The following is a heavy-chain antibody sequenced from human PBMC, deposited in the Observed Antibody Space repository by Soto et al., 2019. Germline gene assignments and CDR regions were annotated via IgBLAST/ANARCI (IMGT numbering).Heavy chain of an antibody. D-gene: IGHD5-18*01. CDR3: AKDQTGYSYGPFDY. J-gene: IGHJ4*02. Sequence: GGSLRLSCAASGFTVSSNYMSWVRQAPGKGLEWVSVIYSGGSTYYADSVKGRFTISRDNSKNTLYLQMNSLRAEDTAVYYCAKDQTGYSYGPFDYWGKGTLVTVS. V-gene: IGHV3-53*01. CDR2: IYSGGST. CDR1: GFTVSSNY.